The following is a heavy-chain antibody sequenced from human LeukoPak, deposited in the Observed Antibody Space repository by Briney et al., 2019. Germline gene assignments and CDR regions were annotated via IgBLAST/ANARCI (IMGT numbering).Heavy chain of an antibody. D-gene: IGHD4-17*01. Sequence: AGGSLRLSCAASGFTFSSYGMHWVRQAPGKGLEWVAVISYDGSNKYYADSVKGRFTISRDNSKNTLYLQMNSLRAEDTTVYYCAKDHGEHGDYPNPYYYYYGMDVWGQGTTVTVSS. J-gene: IGHJ6*02. V-gene: IGHV3-30*18. CDR3: AKDHGEHGDYPNPYYYYYGMDV. CDR2: ISYDGSNK. CDR1: GFTFSSYG.